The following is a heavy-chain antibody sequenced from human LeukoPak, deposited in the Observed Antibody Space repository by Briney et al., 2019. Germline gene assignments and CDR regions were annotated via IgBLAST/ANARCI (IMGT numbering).Heavy chain of an antibody. CDR3: ARQEGVETRPHFDY. CDR2: IYPGDSDT. Sequence: GESLKISCKGSGYTFTNYWIAWVRQMPGKGLEYMGIIYPGDSDTKYSPSFQGQVTISADKSIFIAYLQWSSLKASDTAIYYCARQEGVETRPHFDYWGRGTLVTVSS. D-gene: IGHD2-2*01. V-gene: IGHV5-51*01. J-gene: IGHJ4*02. CDR1: GYTFTNYW.